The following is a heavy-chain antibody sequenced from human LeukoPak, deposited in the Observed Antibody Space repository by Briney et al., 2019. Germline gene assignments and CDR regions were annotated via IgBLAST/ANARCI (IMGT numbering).Heavy chain of an antibody. CDR3: ARSRDFWSKDAFDI. D-gene: IGHD3-3*01. Sequence: PSETLSLTCAVSGGSITSGAYAWSWIRQPPGKGLEWIGYIYYSGSTNYNPSLKSRVTISVDTSKNQFSLKLSSVTAADTAVYYCARSRDFWSKDAFDIWGQGTMVTVSS. CDR2: IYYSGST. CDR1: GGSITSGAYA. J-gene: IGHJ3*02. V-gene: IGHV4-61*08.